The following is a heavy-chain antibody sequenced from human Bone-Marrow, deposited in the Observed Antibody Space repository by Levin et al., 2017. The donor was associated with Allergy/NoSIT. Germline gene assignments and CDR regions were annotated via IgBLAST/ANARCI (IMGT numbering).Heavy chain of an antibody. CDR2: TYYRSKWYN. D-gene: IGHD3-10*01. J-gene: IGHJ4*02. V-gene: IGHV6-1*01. Sequence: SQTLSLTFAISGDSVSSTSAAWSWIRQSPSRGLEWLGRTYYRSKWYNDDAVSVQSRITIDADTSKNQFSLQLKSVTPEDTALYYCARGTWFQGVYYFDYWGQGTLVTVSS. CDR3: ARGTWFQGVYYFDY. CDR1: GDSVSSTSAA.